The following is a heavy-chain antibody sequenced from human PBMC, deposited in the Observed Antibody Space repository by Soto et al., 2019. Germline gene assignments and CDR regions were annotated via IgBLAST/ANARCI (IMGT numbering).Heavy chain of an antibody. D-gene: IGHD1-1*01. CDR2: IHYTGGT. CDR1: GGSVSSGAFY. V-gene: IGHV4-31*03. J-gene: IGHJ6*03. CDR3: AREEAGTIDFPTYLYYFCFLDV. Sequence: QVQLQESGPGLVKPSETLSLTCTVSGGSVSSGAFYWSWIRQHPGKGLEWIGDIHYTGGTYYNPSPKSRISVSLGASRSQFSLKLTSVTAADTAVYYCAREEAGTIDFPTYLYYFCFLDVWGRGTMVTVSS.